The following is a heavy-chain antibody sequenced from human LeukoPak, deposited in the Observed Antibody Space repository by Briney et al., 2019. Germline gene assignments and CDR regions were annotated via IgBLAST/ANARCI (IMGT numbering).Heavy chain of an antibody. CDR3: AARYCSGGSCHFLPPTFFDY. CDR2: IIPIFGTA. V-gene: IGHV1-69*13. J-gene: IGHJ4*02. CDR1: GGTFSSYA. Sequence: SVKVSCKASGGTFSSYAISWVRQAPGQGLEWMGGIIPIFGTANYAQKFQGRVTITADESTSTAYMELSSLRSEDTAVYYCAARYCSGGSCHFLPPTFFDYWGQGTLVTVSS. D-gene: IGHD2-15*01.